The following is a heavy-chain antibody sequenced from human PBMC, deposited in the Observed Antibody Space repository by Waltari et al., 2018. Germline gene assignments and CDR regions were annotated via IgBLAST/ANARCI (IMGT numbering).Heavy chain of an antibody. J-gene: IGHJ4*02. CDR2: IYYSGST. V-gene: IGHV4-39*07. CDR3: ARGGAPLRFLEWLLY. Sequence: QLQLQESGPGLVKPSETLSLTCTVSGGSIRSRSYHWGWIRQPPGKGLEWIGSIYYSGSTYYNPSLKSRVTISVDTSKNQFSLKLSSVTAADTAVYYCARGGAPLRFLEWLLYWGQGTLVTVSS. D-gene: IGHD3-3*01. CDR1: GGSIRSRSYH.